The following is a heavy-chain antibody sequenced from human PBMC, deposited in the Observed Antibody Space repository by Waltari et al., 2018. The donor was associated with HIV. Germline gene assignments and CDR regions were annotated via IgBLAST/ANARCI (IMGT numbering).Heavy chain of an antibody. CDR3: ARDLYYYGSGSRSASAFDI. V-gene: IGHV4-4*07. Sequence: QVQLQESGPGLVKPSETLSLTCTVSGGSISSYSWSCIRQPAGKGLEWTGRIYTRGSTNSNPSLKSRVTMSVDTSKNQFSLKLSSVTAADTAVYYCARDLYYYGSGSRSASAFDIWGQGTMVTVSS. CDR2: IYTRGST. CDR1: GGSISSYS. D-gene: IGHD3-10*01. J-gene: IGHJ3*02.